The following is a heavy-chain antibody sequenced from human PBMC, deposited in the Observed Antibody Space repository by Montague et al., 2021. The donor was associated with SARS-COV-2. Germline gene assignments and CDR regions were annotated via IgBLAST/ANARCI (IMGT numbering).Heavy chain of an antibody. CDR2: IRDSVENT. J-gene: IGHJ4*02. CDR1: GFTFSTYA. V-gene: IGHV3-23*01. D-gene: IGHD2-21*01. Sequence: SLRLSWAASGFTFSTYAMSWVRQTPAKGLEWLSTIRDSVENTFYADSVKGRFTISRDNSKSTLYLQMNSLRVDDTAVYYCVNRFPTSDYFDYWGQGTLVTVSS. CDR3: VNRFPTSDYFDY.